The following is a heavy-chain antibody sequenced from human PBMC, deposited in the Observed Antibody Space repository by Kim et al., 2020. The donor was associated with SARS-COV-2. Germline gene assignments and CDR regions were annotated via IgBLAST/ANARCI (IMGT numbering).Heavy chain of an antibody. CDR1: GFTFSSYG. CDR3: ARDYVRYFDWLLSWDFDY. V-gene: IGHV3-33*05. Sequence: GGSLRLSCAASGFTFSSYGMHWVRQAAGKGLEWVAVISYDGSNKYYADSVKGRFTISRDNSKNTLYLQMNSLRAEDTAVYYCARDYVRYFDWLLSWDFDYWGQGTLVTVSS. J-gene: IGHJ4*02. D-gene: IGHD3-9*01. CDR2: ISYDGSNK.